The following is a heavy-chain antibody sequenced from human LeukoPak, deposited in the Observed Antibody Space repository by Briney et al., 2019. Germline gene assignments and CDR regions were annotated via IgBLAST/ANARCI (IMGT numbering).Heavy chain of an antibody. D-gene: IGHD5-24*01. Sequence: GGSLRLSCAASGFTFSSYGMHWVRQAPGKGLEWVAVIWYDGSNKYYADSVKGRFTISRDNSKNTLYLQMNSLRAEDTAVYYCARGDALDGYNYGLLNYWGQGTLVTVSP. CDR1: GFTFSSYG. V-gene: IGHV3-33*01. CDR3: ARGDALDGYNYGLLNY. CDR2: IWYDGSNK. J-gene: IGHJ4*02.